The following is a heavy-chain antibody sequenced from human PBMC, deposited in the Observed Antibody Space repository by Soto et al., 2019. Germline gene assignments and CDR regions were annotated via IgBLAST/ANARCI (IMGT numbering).Heavy chain of an antibody. CDR3: ARDSSGYTYY. D-gene: IGHD3-22*01. CDR1: GDSVTSGSRY. CDR2: VYRSGST. J-gene: IGHJ4*02. V-gene: IGHV4-61*01. Sequence: SETLSLTCTVSGDSVTSGSRYWNWIRQPPGKGLEWIGYVYRSGSTKYNPSLKSRITISVDTSKNQFSLKLNSVTAADTAVYYCARDSSGYTYYWGQGTLVTVSS.